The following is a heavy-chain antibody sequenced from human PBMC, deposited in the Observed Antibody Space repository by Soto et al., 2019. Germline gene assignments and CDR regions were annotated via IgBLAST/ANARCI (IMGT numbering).Heavy chain of an antibody. J-gene: IGHJ4*02. CDR1: GGSISSGDYY. CDR3: ARGGEEAAAGGLDY. D-gene: IGHD2-15*01. CDR2: IYHSGST. Sequence: SETLSLTCTVSGGSISSGDYYWSWIRQPPGKGLEWIGDIYHSGSTYYNPSLKSRVTISVDTSKNQFSLKLSSVTAADTAVYYCARGGEEAAAGGLDYWGQGTLVTVSS. V-gene: IGHV4-30-4*01.